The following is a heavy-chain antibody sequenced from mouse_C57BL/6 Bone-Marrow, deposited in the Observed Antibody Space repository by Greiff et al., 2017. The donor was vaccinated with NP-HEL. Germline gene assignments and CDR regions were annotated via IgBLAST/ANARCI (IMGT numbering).Heavy chain of an antibody. CDR3: ARGLGYFDY. Sequence: EVQRVESEAGLVQPGSSMKLSCTASGFTFSDYYMAWVRQVPEKGLEWVANINHDGSSTYYLDSLKSRFIISRDNAKNILYLQMSSLKSEDTATYYCARGLGYFDYWGQGTTLTVSS. CDR2: INHDGSST. D-gene: IGHD4-1*01. J-gene: IGHJ2*01. V-gene: IGHV5-16*01. CDR1: GFTFSDYY.